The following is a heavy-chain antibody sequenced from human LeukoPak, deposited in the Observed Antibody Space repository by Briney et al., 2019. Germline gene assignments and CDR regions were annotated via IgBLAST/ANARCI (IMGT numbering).Heavy chain of an antibody. CDR2: ITSTGDST. V-gene: IGHV3-23*01. J-gene: IGHJ4*02. CDR1: GFTFSNYA. Sequence: GGSLRLSCAASGFTFSNYAMRWVRQAPGKGLEWVSTITSTGDSTYYADSVKGRFTISRDNSKDTLYLQMNNLRAEDTAVYYCAKNLNGGNTHSDYWGQGTLVTVSS. D-gene: IGHD4-23*01. CDR3: AKNLNGGNTHSDY.